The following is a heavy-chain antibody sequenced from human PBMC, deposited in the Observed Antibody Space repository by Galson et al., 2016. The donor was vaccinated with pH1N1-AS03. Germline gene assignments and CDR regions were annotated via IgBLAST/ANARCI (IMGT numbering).Heavy chain of an antibody. D-gene: IGHD1-14*01. V-gene: IGHV5-51*01. J-gene: IGHJ4*02. CDR3: ARRFGKGGRIDF. CDR2: VYPDDPEV. Sequence: QSGAEVKKAGEPLRISCRGSGYRFRTYWIGWVRQVPWRGLECMGIVYPDDPEVIYMSSFERQVTISADESFGAADLEWRSLNVSDNGMYYCARRFGKGGRIDFWGQGTLVTVSS. CDR1: GYRFRTYW.